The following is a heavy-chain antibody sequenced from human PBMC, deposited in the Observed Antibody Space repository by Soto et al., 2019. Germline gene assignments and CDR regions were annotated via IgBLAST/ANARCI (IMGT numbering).Heavy chain of an antibody. V-gene: IGHV4-59*08. CDR3: ARRSYGSGSFSWFDP. D-gene: IGHD3-10*01. Sequence: PSETLSLTCTVSGGSISSYCWSWIRQPPGKGLEWIGYIYYSGSTNYNPSLKSRVTISVDTSKNQFSLKLSSVTAADTAVYYCARRSYGSGSFSWFDPWGQGTLVTVSS. J-gene: IGHJ5*02. CDR1: GGSISSYC. CDR2: IYYSGST.